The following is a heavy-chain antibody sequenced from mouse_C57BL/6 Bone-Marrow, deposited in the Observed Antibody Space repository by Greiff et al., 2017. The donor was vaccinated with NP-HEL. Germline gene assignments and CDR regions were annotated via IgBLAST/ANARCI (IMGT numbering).Heavy chain of an antibody. CDR2: IWSGGST. J-gene: IGHJ4*01. Sequence: QVQLKESGPGLVQPSQCLSITCTVSGFSLTSYGVHWVRQPPGKGLEWLGVIWSGGSTDYNAAFISRLSISKDNSKSQVFFKMNSLQADDTAIYYCANHYYDYGDYAMDYWGQGTSVTVSS. D-gene: IGHD2-4*01. V-gene: IGHV2-4*01. CDR3: ANHYYDYGDYAMDY. CDR1: GFSLTSYG.